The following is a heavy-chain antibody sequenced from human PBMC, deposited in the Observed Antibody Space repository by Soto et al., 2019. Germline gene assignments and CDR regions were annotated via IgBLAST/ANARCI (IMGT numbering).Heavy chain of an antibody. J-gene: IGHJ5*02. CDR1: GGSISSSSYY. D-gene: IGHD3-16*02. CDR3: ARGVFGLYDYIWGSYRYTPSWFDP. CDR2: IYYSGST. Sequence: SETLSLTCTVSGGSISSSSYYWGWIRQPPGKGLEWIGSIYYSGSTYYNPSLKSRVTISVDTSKNQFSLKLSSVTAADTAVYYCARGVFGLYDYIWGSYRYTPSWFDPWGQGTLVTVSS. V-gene: IGHV4-39*07.